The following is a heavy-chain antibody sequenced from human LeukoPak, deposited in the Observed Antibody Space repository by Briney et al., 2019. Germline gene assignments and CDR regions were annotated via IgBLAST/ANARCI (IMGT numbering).Heavy chain of an antibody. CDR2: TYYRSKWHY. CDR1: GDSVSSDSAA. Sequence: SQTLSLTCAISGDSVSSDSAAWSWIRQSPSRGLEWLGRTYYRSKWHYDYAVSVKSRRSITPDTSKNQFSLRLDSVTPGDSSGYYCARGRYFDWYDYWGQGTQVTVSS. D-gene: IGHD3-9*01. J-gene: IGHJ4*02. V-gene: IGHV6-1*01. CDR3: ARGRYFDWYDY.